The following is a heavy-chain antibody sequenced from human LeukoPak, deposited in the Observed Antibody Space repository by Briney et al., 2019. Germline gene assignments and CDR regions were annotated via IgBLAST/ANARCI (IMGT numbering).Heavy chain of an antibody. J-gene: IGHJ5*02. CDR2: INHSGST. D-gene: IGHD3-10*01. V-gene: IGHV4-34*01. Sequence: PSETLSLTCAVYGGSFSGYYWSWIRQPPGKGLEWIGEINHSGSTNYNPSLKSRVTISVDTSKNQFSLKLSSVTAADTAVYYCARGQGNYYRSGSFRPWGQGTPV. CDR3: ARGQGNYYRSGSFRP. CDR1: GGSFSGYY.